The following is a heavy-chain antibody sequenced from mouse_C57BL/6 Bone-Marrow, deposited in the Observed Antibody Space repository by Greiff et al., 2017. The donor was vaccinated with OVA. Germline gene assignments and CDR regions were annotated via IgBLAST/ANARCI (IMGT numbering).Heavy chain of an antibody. V-gene: IGHV3-6*01. CDR1: GYSITCGYY. Sequence: EVQRVESGPGLVKPSQSLSLSCSVSGYSITCGYYWYWIRQFPGNKLEWMGYISYDGSNNYNPSLKNRISITRATSKNPFFLKLKSVTTEDTATYYCAKFPITTVVATSDYYAMDYWGQGTSVTVSS. CDR2: ISYDGSN. D-gene: IGHD1-1*01. CDR3: AKFPITTVVATSDYYAMDY. J-gene: IGHJ4*01.